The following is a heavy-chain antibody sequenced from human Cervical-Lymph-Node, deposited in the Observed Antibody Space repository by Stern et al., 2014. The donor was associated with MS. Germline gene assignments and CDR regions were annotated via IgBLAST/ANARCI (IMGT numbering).Heavy chain of an antibody. CDR2: ITYDGSIT. V-gene: IGHV3-30-3*01. Sequence: QVQLVQSGGGVVQPGRSLRVSCAASGFTFSSYPLYWVRQATGKGLEWVGVITYDGSITYYGDSVKGRFTLSRDNSKNTVSLQMNSLTTEDTAVYYCARGSRGMDVWGQGATVTVSS. CDR3: ARGSRGMDV. CDR1: GFTFSSYP. J-gene: IGHJ6*02.